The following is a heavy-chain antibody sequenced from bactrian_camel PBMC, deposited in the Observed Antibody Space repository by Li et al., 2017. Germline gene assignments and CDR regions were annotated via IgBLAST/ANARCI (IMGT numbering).Heavy chain of an antibody. CDR1: KSAGTIC. J-gene: IGHJ7*01. V-gene: IGHV3S68*01. CDR2: IESNGAT. D-gene: IGHD1*01. Sequence: HVQLVESGGGSVQAGGSLTLSCTASKSAGTICMGWFRQAPGKEREWVASIESNGATSYPDSVKGRFTCSQDNAKNTLYLQMHSLQPEDTAMYYCAARMAGYCGLDANDMEYWGKGTQVTVS.